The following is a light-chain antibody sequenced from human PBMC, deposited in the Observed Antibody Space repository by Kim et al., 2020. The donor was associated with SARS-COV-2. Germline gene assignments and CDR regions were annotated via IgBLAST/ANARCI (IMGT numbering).Light chain of an antibody. CDR2: SAS. Sequence: DIQMTQSPSSLSASVGDRVTITCRASQGILNYVSWYQYRPPQEAPKLLLYSASNLFSGAPSRFSGSRSGTDFTLTITNLHPEDAATYYCQQSYSFPITFGQGTRLEIK. J-gene: IGKJ5*01. V-gene: IGKV1-39*01. CDR3: QQSYSFPIT. CDR1: QGILNY.